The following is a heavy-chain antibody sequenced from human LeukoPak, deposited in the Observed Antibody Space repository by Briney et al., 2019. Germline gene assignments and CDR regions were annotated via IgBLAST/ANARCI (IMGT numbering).Heavy chain of an antibody. V-gene: IGHV3-48*03. Sequence: PGGSLRLPCAASGFTFSNYEMKWVCQAPVKGLKRDSYISRSSGSSIYYAGSVKGRFTISRDNAKNSLYLQMNSLRAEDTAVYYCARDSSGWYYFDYWGQGILVTVSS. J-gene: IGHJ4*02. CDR3: ARDSSGWYYFDY. D-gene: IGHD6-19*01. CDR2: ISRSSGSSI. CDR1: GFTFSNYE.